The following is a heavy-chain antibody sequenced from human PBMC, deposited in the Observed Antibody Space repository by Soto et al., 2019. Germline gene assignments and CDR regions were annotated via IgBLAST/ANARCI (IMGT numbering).Heavy chain of an antibody. CDR1: GYTFTSYT. CDR3: ARIGYGYPSGRGWFDP. D-gene: IGHD5-18*01. J-gene: IGHJ5*02. Sequence: ASVKVSCKASGYTFTSYTMHWGLQAPGESLEWMGWINAGNGDTKYSQKFQGRVTITRDISASTAYMELSSLRSEDTAVYYCARIGYGYPSGRGWFDPWGQGTLVTVS. V-gene: IGHV1-3*01. CDR2: INAGNGDT.